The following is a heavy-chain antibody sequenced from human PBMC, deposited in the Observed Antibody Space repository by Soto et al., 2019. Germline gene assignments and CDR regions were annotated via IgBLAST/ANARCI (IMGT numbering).Heavy chain of an antibody. D-gene: IGHD3-22*01. J-gene: IGHJ4*02. CDR3: AKDPNDYDSSAYYVDY. Sequence: ASVKVSCKTSGYTFTGYYIHWVRQAPGQGLEWMGWINPHTGVTNYAQNFQGWVTMTRDTSISTVYMEMTRLKSDDTAVYFCAKDPNDYDSSAYYVDYWGRGTLVTVSS. V-gene: IGHV1-2*04. CDR1: GYTFTGYY. CDR2: INPHTGVT.